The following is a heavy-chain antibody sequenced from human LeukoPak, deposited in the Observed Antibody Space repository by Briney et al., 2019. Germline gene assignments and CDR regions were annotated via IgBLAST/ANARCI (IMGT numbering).Heavy chain of an antibody. CDR1: GFTFSGSA. CDR2: IRSKANSYAT. Sequence: PGGSLKLSCAASGFTFSGSAMHWVRQASGKGLEWVGRIRSKANSYATAYAASVKGRFTISRDDSKSTAYLQMNSLKTEDTAVYYCTSLQDLTYYYGSGSYYNGGIDYWGQGTLVTVSS. J-gene: IGHJ4*02. V-gene: IGHV3-73*01. CDR3: TSLQDLTYYYGSGSYYNGGIDY. D-gene: IGHD3-10*01.